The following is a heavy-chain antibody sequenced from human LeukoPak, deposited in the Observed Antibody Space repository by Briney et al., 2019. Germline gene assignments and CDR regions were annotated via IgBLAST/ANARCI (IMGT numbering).Heavy chain of an antibody. J-gene: IGHJ6*01. CDR1: GFTFSSYE. V-gene: IGHV3-48*03. CDR2: ISSSGSTI. CDR3: TRDGSVSELGYFDLLLQAPPIGYGMDV. Sequence: PGGSLRLSCAASGFTFSSYEMNWVRQAPGKGLEWVSYISSSGSTIYYADSVKGRFTISRDNAKNSLYLQMNSLRAEDTAVYYSTRDGSVSELGYFDLLLQAPPIGYGMDVWGKGTTVTVSS. D-gene: IGHD3-9*01.